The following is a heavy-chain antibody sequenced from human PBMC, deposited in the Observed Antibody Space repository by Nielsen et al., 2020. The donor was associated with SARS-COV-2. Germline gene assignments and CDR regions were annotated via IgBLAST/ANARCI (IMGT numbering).Heavy chain of an antibody. J-gene: IGHJ4*02. CDR2: INPNSGGT. V-gene: IGHV1-2*06. CDR1: GYTFTGYY. CDR3: ARDDSEGYSSGCPDY. D-gene: IGHD6-19*01. Sequence: ASVKVSCKASGYTFTGYYMHWVRQAPGQGLEWMGRINPNSGGTNYAQKFQGRVTMTRDTSTSTVYMELSSLRSEDTAVYYCARDDSEGYSSGCPDYWGQGTLVTVSS.